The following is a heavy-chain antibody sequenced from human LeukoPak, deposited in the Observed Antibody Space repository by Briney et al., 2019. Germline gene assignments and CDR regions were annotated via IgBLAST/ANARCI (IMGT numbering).Heavy chain of an antibody. Sequence: PGGSLRLSCAASGFTFSSYAMHWVRQAPGKGLEWVAVISYDGSNKYYADSVKGRFTISRDNSKNTLYLRMNSLRAEDTAVYYCARGFQYDILTGYYDYWGQGTLVTVSS. V-gene: IGHV3-30*04. D-gene: IGHD3-9*01. CDR1: GFTFSSYA. CDR3: ARGFQYDILTGYYDY. J-gene: IGHJ4*02. CDR2: ISYDGSNK.